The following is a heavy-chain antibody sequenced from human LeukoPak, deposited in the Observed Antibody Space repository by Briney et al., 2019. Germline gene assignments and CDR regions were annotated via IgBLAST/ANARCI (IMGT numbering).Heavy chain of an antibody. D-gene: IGHD3-3*01. V-gene: IGHV3-7*01. CDR3: ARFWSGYYRNFDY. J-gene: IGHJ4*02. CDR1: GFTFSSYW. CDR2: IKQDGSEK. Sequence: GGSLRLSCAASGFTFSSYWMSWVRQAPGKGLEWVANIKQDGSEKYYVDSVKGRFTISRDNAKNSLYLQMNSLRAEDTAVYYCARFWSGYYRNFDYWGQGTLVTVSS.